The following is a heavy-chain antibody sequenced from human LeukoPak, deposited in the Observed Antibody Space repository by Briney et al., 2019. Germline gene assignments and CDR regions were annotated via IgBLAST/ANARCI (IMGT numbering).Heavy chain of an antibody. J-gene: IGHJ4*02. Sequence: PSETLSLTCTVSGGSISGYYWSWIRQPPGKGLEWIGYIYYSGSTNYNPSRKSRVTISVDTSKNQFSLKLSSLTAADTAVYYCARQRVAAAGTLDYWGQGTLVTVSS. V-gene: IGHV4-59*08. D-gene: IGHD6-13*01. CDR1: GGSISGYY. CDR2: IYYSGST. CDR3: ARQRVAAAGTLDY.